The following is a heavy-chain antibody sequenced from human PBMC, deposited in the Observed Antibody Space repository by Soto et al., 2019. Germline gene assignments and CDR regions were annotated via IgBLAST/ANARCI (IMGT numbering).Heavy chain of an antibody. J-gene: IGHJ6*03. CDR1: GGSISSSSYY. Sequence: SETLSLTCTVSGGSISSSSYYWGWIRQPPGKGLEWIGSIYYSGSTYYNPSLKSRVTISVDTSKNQFSLKLSSVTAADTAVYYCARQGFGGYYMDVWGKGTTVTVSS. CDR2: IYYSGST. V-gene: IGHV4-39*01. CDR3: ARQGFGGYYMDV. D-gene: IGHD3-16*01.